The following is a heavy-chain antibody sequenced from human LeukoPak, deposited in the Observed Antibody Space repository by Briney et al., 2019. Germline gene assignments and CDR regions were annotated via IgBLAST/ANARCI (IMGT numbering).Heavy chain of an antibody. CDR1: GFTFSSYA. V-gene: IGHV3-64*01. CDR3: ARDGGTAMVFGAFDI. J-gene: IGHJ3*02. CDR2: ISSNGGST. Sequence: GGSLRLSCAASGFTFSSYAMHWVRQAPGKRLEYVSAISSNGGSTYYANSVKGRFTISRDNSKNTLYLQMGSLRAEDMAVYYCARDGGTAMVFGAFDIWGQGTMVTVSS. D-gene: IGHD5-18*01.